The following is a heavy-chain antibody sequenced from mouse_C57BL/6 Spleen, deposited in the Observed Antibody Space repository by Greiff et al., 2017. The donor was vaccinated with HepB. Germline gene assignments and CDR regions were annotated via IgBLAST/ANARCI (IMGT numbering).Heavy chain of an antibody. V-gene: IGHV2-2*01. CDR2: IWSGGST. J-gene: IGHJ3*01. CDR3: ASPTGFAY. D-gene: IGHD4-1*02. CDR1: GFSLTSYG. Sequence: VQRVESGPGLVQPSQSLSITCTVSGFSLTSYGVHWVRQSPGKGLEWLGVIWSGGSTDYNAAFISRLSISKDNSKSQVFFKMNSLQADDTAIYYCASPTGFAYWGQGTLVTVSA.